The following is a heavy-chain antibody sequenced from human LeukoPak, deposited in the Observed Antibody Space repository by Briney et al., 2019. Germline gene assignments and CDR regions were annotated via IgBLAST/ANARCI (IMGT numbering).Heavy chain of an antibody. J-gene: IGHJ4*02. CDR2: ISDTGGNT. Sequence: EGSLRLSCAASGFTFSRYAMSWVRQAPGKGLEWLSAISDTGGNTYYTDSVKGLFTISRDNSRNTLYLQMNSLRVEDTAFYYCATLVFDSSGYSYFDYWGQGTLVTVSS. CDR3: ATLVFDSSGYSYFDY. V-gene: IGHV3-23*01. D-gene: IGHD3-22*01. CDR1: GFTFSRYA.